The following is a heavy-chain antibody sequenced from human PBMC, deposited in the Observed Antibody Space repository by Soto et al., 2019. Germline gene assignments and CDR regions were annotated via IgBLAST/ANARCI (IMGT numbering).Heavy chain of an antibody. Sequence: TSETLSLTCTVSGGSISSGGYYWSWIRQHPGKGLEWIGYIYYSGSTYYNPSLKSRVTISVGTSKNQFSLKLSSVTAADTAVYYCAREGGEYSGSDPRYWGKGTLVTVS. CDR1: GGSISSGGYY. D-gene: IGHD5-12*01. CDR3: AREGGEYSGSDPRY. V-gene: IGHV4-31*03. CDR2: IYYSGST. J-gene: IGHJ4*02.